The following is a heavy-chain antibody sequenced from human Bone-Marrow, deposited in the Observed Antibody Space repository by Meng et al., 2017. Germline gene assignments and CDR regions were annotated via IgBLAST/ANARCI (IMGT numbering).Heavy chain of an antibody. CDR3: ARDADWVIFDH. J-gene: IGHJ4*02. CDR2: INIDASIT. CDR1: GFTSSSYN. D-gene: IGHD3/OR15-3a*01. Sequence: GGSLRLSCAVSGFTSSSYNMHWVRQTPGEGLVWVSRINIDASITTYADSVKGRFTISRDDAKNTVYLQMNSLRAEDTAVYYFARDADWVIFDHWGQGTLVTVSS. V-gene: IGHV3-74*03.